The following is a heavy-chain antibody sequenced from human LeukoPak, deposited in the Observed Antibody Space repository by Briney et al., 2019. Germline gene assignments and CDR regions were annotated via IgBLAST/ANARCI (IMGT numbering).Heavy chain of an antibody. J-gene: IGHJ5*02. D-gene: IGHD3-22*01. CDR2: INPNSGGT. CDR3: ARDLRYYYDSSGYRIRWFDP. V-gene: IGHV1-2*02. Sequence: GASVKVSCKASGYTFTSYGISWVRQAPGQGLEWMGWINPNSGGTNYAQKFQGRVTMTRDTSISTAYMELSRLRSDDTVVYYCARDLRYYYDSSGYRIRWFDPWGQGTLVTVSS. CDR1: GYTFTSYG.